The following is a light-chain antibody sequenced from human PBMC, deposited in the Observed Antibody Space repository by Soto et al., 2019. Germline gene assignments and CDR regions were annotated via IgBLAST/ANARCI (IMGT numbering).Light chain of an antibody. Sequence: EIVMTQSPATLSVSPGERDTLSCRASQSVSSNLAWYQQKPGQAPGLLIYGASTRATRIPATFSGSGSGTEFTLNIISLQSEDFAVYYCQQYNTWPRTFGQGTKVEVK. CDR3: QQYNTWPRT. CDR1: QSVSSN. V-gene: IGKV3-15*01. J-gene: IGKJ1*01. CDR2: GAS.